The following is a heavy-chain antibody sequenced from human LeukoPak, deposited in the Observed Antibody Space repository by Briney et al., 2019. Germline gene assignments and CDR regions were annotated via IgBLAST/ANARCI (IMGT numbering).Heavy chain of an antibody. CDR1: GYSFTTYW. Sequence: GESLKISCKGSGYSFTTYWIVWVRQMPGKGLEWMGIIYPGDSNTRYSPSFQGQVTISADKSISTAYLQWSSLEASDTAMYYCARRSGGYSGYDPARWFDPWGQGTLVTVSS. J-gene: IGHJ5*02. V-gene: IGHV5-51*01. CDR2: IYPGDSNT. D-gene: IGHD5-12*01. CDR3: ARRSGGYSGYDPARWFDP.